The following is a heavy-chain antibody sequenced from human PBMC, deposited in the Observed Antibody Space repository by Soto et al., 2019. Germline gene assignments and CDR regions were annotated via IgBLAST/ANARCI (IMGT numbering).Heavy chain of an antibody. CDR1: GFTFSTYA. V-gene: IGHV3-30-3*01. CDR3: ARWVYAFDY. CDR2: ISYDASNK. Sequence: QVQLVESGGGVVQPGRFLRLSCAASGFTFSTYAMNWVRQAPGKGLEWVAAISYDASNKYYAGSVKGRFTISRDNYKNTLYLQMNSLRTEDTAMYYCARWVYAFDYWGQGTLVTVSS. D-gene: IGHD6-13*01. J-gene: IGHJ4*02.